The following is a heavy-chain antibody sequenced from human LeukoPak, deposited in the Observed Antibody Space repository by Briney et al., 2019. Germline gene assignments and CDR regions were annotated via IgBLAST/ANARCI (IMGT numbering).Heavy chain of an antibody. J-gene: IGHJ4*02. CDR3: ARDSSGWYYFDY. CDR1: GFTFDDYA. D-gene: IGHD6-19*01. Sequence: GGSLRLSCAASGFTFDDYAMHWVRQAPGKGLEWVSLISWDGGSTYYADSVKGRFTISRDNSKNSLYLQMNSLRAEDTAVYYCARDSSGWYYFDYWGQGTLVTVSS. V-gene: IGHV3-43D*03. CDR2: ISWDGGST.